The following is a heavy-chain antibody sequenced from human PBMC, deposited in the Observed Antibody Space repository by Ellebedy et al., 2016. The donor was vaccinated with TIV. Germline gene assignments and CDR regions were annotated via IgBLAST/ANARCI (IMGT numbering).Heavy chain of an antibody. J-gene: IGHJ4*02. D-gene: IGHD1-26*01. Sequence: GGSLRLXXAVSGFTLSNAWMSWVRQAPGKGLEWVGRIKSKTDGGTRDYAAPVKGRFTISRDDSKNTLYLHMNSLKTEDTAVYYCTVGAPFDYWGQGTLVTVSS. V-gene: IGHV3-15*01. CDR1: GFTLSNAW. CDR3: TVGAPFDY. CDR2: IKSKTDGGTR.